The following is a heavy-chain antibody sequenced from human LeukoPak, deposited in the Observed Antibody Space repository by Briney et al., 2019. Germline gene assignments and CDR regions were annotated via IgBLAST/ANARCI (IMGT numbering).Heavy chain of an antibody. Sequence: ASVKVSCKASGYTFTSYYMHWVRQAPGQGLEWMGIINPSGGSTSYAQKFQGRVTMTRDTSTSTVYMELSSLRSEDTAVYYCAREGYCGGDCYLGFDYWGQGTLVTVSS. CDR2: INPSGGST. V-gene: IGHV1-46*01. D-gene: IGHD2-21*01. J-gene: IGHJ4*02. CDR3: AREGYCGGDCYLGFDY. CDR1: GYTFTSYY.